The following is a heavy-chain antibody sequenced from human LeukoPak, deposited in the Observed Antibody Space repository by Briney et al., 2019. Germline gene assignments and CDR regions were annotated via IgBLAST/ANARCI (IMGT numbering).Heavy chain of an antibody. V-gene: IGHV4-38-2*01. Sequence: SETLSLTCAVSGYSISSGYYWGWIRQPPGKGLEWIGSIYHSGSTYYNPSLKSRVTISVDTSKNQFSLKLSSATAADTAVYCCASGGGITMVRGVINNWGQGTLVTVSS. D-gene: IGHD3-10*01. CDR1: GYSISSGYY. CDR2: IYHSGST. J-gene: IGHJ4*02. CDR3: ASGGGITMVRGVINN.